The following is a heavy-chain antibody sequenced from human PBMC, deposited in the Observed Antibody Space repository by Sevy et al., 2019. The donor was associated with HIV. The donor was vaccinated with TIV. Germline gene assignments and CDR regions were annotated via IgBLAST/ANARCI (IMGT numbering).Heavy chain of an antibody. CDR2: LYHSGTT. CDR1: GYSMTSGYF. J-gene: IGHJ4*02. V-gene: IGHV4-38-2*01. Sequence: SETPLTCAVSGYSMTSGYFWGWIRQSPGKGLEWIGSLYHSGTTYYSPSLKSRVTLSVDTSKNQFSLKVRSVTAADTAVYYCARVDSSGWSDYWGQGTLVTVSS. CDR3: ARVDSSGWSDY. D-gene: IGHD6-13*01.